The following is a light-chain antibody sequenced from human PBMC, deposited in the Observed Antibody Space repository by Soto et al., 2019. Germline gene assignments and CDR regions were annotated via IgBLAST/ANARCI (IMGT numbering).Light chain of an antibody. J-gene: IGKJ5*01. CDR3: QQYSNWPT. Sequence: EIVLTQSPGTLALSPGGRATLSCRASQSVSSSYLAWYQQRPGQAPRLLISGASTRATGIAARFSGSGSGREFTLTISSLQSEDSALYYCQQYSNWPTFGQGTRLEIK. V-gene: IGKV3-15*01. CDR2: GAS. CDR1: QSVSSSY.